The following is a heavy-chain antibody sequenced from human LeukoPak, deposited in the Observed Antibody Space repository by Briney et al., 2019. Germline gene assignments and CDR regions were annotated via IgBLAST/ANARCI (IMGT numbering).Heavy chain of an antibody. D-gene: IGHD3-22*01. CDR1: GFTFSSHW. CDR3: ATPLDYYDSSGYHQGGD. V-gene: IGHV3-7*03. CDR2: IKEDGSKK. J-gene: IGHJ4*02. Sequence: GGSLRLSCAASGFTFSSHWMTWVRQAPGKGLEWVANIKEDGSKKNYVDSVKGRFTISRDNAKNSLYLQMNSLRAEDTAVYHCATPLDYYDSSGYHQGGDWGRGTLVTVSS.